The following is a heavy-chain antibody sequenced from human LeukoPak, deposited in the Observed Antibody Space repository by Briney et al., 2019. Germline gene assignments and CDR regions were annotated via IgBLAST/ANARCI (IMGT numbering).Heavy chain of an antibody. V-gene: IGHV7-4-1*02. CDR1: GYTFTSYA. CDR3: AVAGTDVYYYYGMAV. Sequence: ASVKVSCKASGYTFTSYAMNWVRQAPGQGLEWMGWINTNTGNPTYAQGFTGRFVFSLDTSVSTAYLQISSLKAEDTAVYYCAVAGTDVYYYYGMAVWGQGTTVTVSS. D-gene: IGHD6-19*01. CDR2: INTNTGNP. J-gene: IGHJ6*02.